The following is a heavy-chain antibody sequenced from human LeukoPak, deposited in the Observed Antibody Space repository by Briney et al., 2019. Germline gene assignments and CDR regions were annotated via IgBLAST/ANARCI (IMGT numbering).Heavy chain of an antibody. CDR2: INPNSGGT. J-gene: IGHJ4*02. V-gene: IGHV1-2*02. D-gene: IGHD3-10*01. CDR1: GYTFTGYY. CDR3: ARTMVRGVIIPFGY. Sequence: ASVKVSCKASGYTFTGYYMHWVRQAPGQGLEWMGWINPNSGGTNYAQKFQGRVTMTRDTSISTAYMELSRLRSGDTAVYYCARTMVRGVIIPFGYWGQGTLVTVSS.